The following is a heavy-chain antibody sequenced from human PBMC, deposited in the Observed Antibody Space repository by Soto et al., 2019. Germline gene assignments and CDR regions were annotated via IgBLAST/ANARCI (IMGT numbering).Heavy chain of an antibody. J-gene: IGHJ4*02. CDR3: ASYYYDSSGYYYVPGVY. Sequence: TLSLTCTVSGGSISSSSYYWGWIRQPPGKGLEWIGSISYSGSTYYNPSLKSRVTISVDTSKNQFSLKLSSVTAADTAIYYSASYYYDSSGYYYVPGVYWGQGTLVTVSS. V-gene: IGHV4-39*01. D-gene: IGHD3-22*01. CDR1: GGSISSSSYY. CDR2: ISYSGST.